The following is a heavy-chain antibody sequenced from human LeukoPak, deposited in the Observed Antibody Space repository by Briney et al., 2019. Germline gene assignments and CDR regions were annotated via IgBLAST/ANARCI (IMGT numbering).Heavy chain of an antibody. D-gene: IGHD3-16*01. Sequence: SETLSLTCTVSGGSISSGGYYWSWIRQHPGKGLEWIGYIYYSGSTYYNPSLKSRVTISVDTSKNQFSLKLSSVTAADTAVYYCARGPGGVFQNWFDPXGXXTLVTVSS. CDR1: GGSISSGGYY. V-gene: IGHV4-31*03. CDR2: IYYSGST. CDR3: ARGPGGVFQNWFDP. J-gene: IGHJ5*02.